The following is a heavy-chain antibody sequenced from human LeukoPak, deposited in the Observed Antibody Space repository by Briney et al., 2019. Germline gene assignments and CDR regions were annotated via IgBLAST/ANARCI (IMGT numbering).Heavy chain of an antibody. CDR2: ISSSSSTI. J-gene: IGHJ3*02. CDR3: ARDSLRYYYDSSGSKGAFDI. D-gene: IGHD3-22*01. Sequence: GGSLRLSCAASGFTFSSYEMNWVRQAPGKGLEWVSYISSSSSTIYYADSVKGRFTISRDNAKNSLYLQMNSLRAEDTAVYYCARDSLRYYYDSSGSKGAFDIWGQGTMVTVSS. V-gene: IGHV3-48*01. CDR1: GFTFSSYE.